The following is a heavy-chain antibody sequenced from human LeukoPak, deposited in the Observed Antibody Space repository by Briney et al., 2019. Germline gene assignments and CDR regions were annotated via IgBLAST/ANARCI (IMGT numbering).Heavy chain of an antibody. J-gene: IGHJ5*02. CDR3: ARYDIVATNWFDP. CDR1: GGSFSGYY. Sequence: SETLSLTCAVYGGSFSGYYWSWIRQPPGKGLEWIGEITHRGSTNYNPSHKSRVTISVDTSKNQFSLKLNSVTAADTAVYYCARYDIVATNWFDPWGQGTLVTVSS. V-gene: IGHV4-34*01. D-gene: IGHD5-12*01. CDR2: ITHRGST.